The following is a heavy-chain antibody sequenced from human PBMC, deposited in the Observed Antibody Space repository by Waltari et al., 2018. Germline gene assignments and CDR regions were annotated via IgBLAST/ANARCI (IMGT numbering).Heavy chain of an antibody. CDR2: LNPSTAGT. D-gene: IGHD2-21*01. J-gene: IGHJ4*01. Sequence: QVHLVQSGADIKKPRAPVKVSCKGSGYIFTDYQIHWVRQAPGQSLEWMGWLNPSTAGTDFAQNYQGRVTLTMDTSINTVYMDLRSLGADATAVYFCGRRCPYCGGYPLDNWCQGTLVTVSS. V-gene: IGHV1-2*02. CDR1: GYIFTDYQ. CDR3: GRRCPYCGGYPLDN.